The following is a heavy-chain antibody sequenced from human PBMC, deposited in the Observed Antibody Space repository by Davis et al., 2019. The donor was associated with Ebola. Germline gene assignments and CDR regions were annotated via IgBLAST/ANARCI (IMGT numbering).Heavy chain of an antibody. V-gene: IGHV3-43*02. CDR2: ISGDGTNT. Sequence: GGSLRLSCVASGFTFHAYAMLWVRQTPGKGLEWISLISGDGTNTYYADSVKGRFTISRDNIKKSLYLQMTSLRTEDTAFYYCVRPGSGSYTPDFDYWGQGTLVTVSS. J-gene: IGHJ4*02. CDR1: GFTFHAYA. D-gene: IGHD3-10*01. CDR3: VRPGSGSYTPDFDY.